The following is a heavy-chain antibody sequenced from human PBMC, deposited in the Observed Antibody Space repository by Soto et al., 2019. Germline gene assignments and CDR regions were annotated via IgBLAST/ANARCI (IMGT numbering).Heavy chain of an antibody. D-gene: IGHD3-9*01. CDR2: ISSSSSYI. Sequence: GGSLRLSCAASGFTFSSYSMNWVRQAPGKGLEWVSSISSSSSYIYYADSVKGRFTISRDNAKNLFFLQMNSLRAEDTAVYYCARVLLRYLDDDAFDIWGQGTMVTVSS. J-gene: IGHJ3*02. CDR1: GFTFSSYS. CDR3: ARVLLRYLDDDAFDI. V-gene: IGHV3-21*01.